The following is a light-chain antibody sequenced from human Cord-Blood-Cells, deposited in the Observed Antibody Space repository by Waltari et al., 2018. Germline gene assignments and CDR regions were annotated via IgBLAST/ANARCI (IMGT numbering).Light chain of an antibody. V-gene: IGLV2-14*01. Sequence: QSALPPPASVSGSPGQSITIPCTGTSSDVGGYNYVSWYQQHPGKAPKLMIYDVSNRPSGFSNRFSGSKSGNTASLTISGLQAEDEADYYCSSYTSSRVFGTGTKVTVL. CDR3: SSYTSSRV. CDR2: DVS. CDR1: SSDVGGYNY. J-gene: IGLJ1*01.